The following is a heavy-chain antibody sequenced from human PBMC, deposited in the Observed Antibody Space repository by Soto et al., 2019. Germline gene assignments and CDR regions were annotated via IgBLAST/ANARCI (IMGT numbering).Heavy chain of an antibody. CDR3: AKEVVPYYFDY. J-gene: IGHJ4*02. Sequence: EVQLVESGGGLVQPGGSLRLSCAASGFAFRNYWMHWVRQAPGKGLVWVSRINSDGSSISYADSVKGRFTISRDNAKDTLYLQMNSLTTEDTAVYYCAKEVVPYYFDYWGQGTLVTVSS. V-gene: IGHV3-74*01. D-gene: IGHD2-15*01. CDR2: INSDGSSI. CDR1: GFAFRNYW.